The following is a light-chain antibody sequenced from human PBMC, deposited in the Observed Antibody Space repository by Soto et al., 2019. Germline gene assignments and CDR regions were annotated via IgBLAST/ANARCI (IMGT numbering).Light chain of an antibody. V-gene: IGLV4-69*01. J-gene: IGLJ3*02. CDR1: SGHSSYA. CDR2: LNSADSN. CDR3: QTWGTGIQV. Sequence: QPVLTQSPSASASLGASVKLTCTLSSGHSSYAIAWNQQQPEKGPRYLMKLNSADSNSKGDGIPDRFSGSSSGAERYLTISSLQSEDEADYYCQTWGTGIQVFGGGTKLTVL.